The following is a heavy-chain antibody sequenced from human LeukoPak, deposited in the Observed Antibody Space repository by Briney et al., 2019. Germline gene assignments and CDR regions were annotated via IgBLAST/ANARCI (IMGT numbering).Heavy chain of an antibody. D-gene: IGHD6-13*01. V-gene: IGHV3-20*04. CDR1: GFTFDDYG. Sequence: GGSLRLSCAASGFTFDDYGMSWVRQAPGKGLEWVSGINWNDGSTGYADSVKGRFTISRDNAKNSLYLQMNSLRAEDTALYYCAREKVAAAETFFDYWGQGTLVTVSS. J-gene: IGHJ4*02. CDR2: INWNDGST. CDR3: AREKVAAAETFFDY.